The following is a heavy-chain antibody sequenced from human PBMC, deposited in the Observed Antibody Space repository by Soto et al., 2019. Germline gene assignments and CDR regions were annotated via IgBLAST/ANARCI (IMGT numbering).Heavy chain of an antibody. D-gene: IGHD2-8*01. CDR3: TIIVYAIGFYYYYGMDV. CDR1: GFTFSNAW. J-gene: IGHJ6*02. V-gene: IGHV3-15*01. CDR2: IKSKTDGGTT. Sequence: GGSLRLSCAASGFTFSNAWMNWVRQAPGKGLEWVGRIKSKTDGGTTDYAAPVKGRFTISSDDSKNKLYLQMHRLKTADTYEYYCTIIVYAIGFYYYYGMDVWGQGTTVTVSS.